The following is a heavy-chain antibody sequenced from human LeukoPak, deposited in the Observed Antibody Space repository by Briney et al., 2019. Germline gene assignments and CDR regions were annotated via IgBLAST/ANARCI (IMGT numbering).Heavy chain of an antibody. D-gene: IGHD3-3*01. Sequence: GTSVKVSCKASGFTFTSSAMQWVRQARGRRLEWIGWIVVGSGNTNYAQKFQERVTITRDMSTSTAYMELSSLRSEDTAVYYCAAGYDFWRKNAFDIWGQGTMVTVSS. CDR1: GFTFTSSA. V-gene: IGHV1-58*02. CDR2: IVVGSGNT. J-gene: IGHJ3*02. CDR3: AAGYDFWRKNAFDI.